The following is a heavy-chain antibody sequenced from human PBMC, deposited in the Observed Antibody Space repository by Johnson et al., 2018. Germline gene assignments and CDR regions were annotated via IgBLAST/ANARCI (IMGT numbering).Heavy chain of an antibody. V-gene: IGHV3-30-3*01. J-gene: IGHJ6*03. Sequence: QVQLVESGGGVVQPGKSXRLSCTASGFTFNSYALYWVRQAPGKGLEWGTVISYDGTTKYYADSVQGRFTFSRDNSKNTLYLQMNTLRAEDTPVYYCAKDSPDIVVVASAPYYMDVWGKGTTVTVSS. CDR1: GFTFNSYA. CDR2: ISYDGTTK. CDR3: AKDSPDIVVVASAPYYMDV. D-gene: IGHD2-2*01.